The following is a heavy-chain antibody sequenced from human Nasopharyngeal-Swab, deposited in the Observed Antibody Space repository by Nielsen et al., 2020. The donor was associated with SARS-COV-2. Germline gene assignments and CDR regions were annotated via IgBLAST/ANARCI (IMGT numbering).Heavy chain of an antibody. J-gene: IGHJ5*02. Sequence: GASLKISCAASGFTFSSYAMHWVRQAPGKGLEWVAVISYDGSNKYYADSVKGRFTISRDNSKNTLYLQMNSLRAEDTAVYYCARDWAHYYGSGALLLWWFDPWGQGTLVTVSS. CDR3: ARDWAHYYGSGALLLWWFDP. CDR2: ISYDGSNK. V-gene: IGHV3-30-3*01. CDR1: GFTFSSYA. D-gene: IGHD3-10*01.